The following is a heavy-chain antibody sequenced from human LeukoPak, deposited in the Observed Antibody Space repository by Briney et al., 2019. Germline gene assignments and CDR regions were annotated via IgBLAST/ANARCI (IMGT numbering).Heavy chain of an antibody. CDR1: GFTFSSYG. CDR3: ARVGRYFDWLSHFDY. J-gene: IGHJ4*02. D-gene: IGHD3-9*01. CDR2: IWYDGSNK. V-gene: IGHV3-33*01. Sequence: GSLRLSCAAAGFTFSSYGMHWVRQAPGKGLEWVAGIWYDGSNKYYADSVKGRFTISRDNSRNTLYLQMNSPRAEDTAVYYCARVGRYFDWLSHFDYWGQGTLVTVSS.